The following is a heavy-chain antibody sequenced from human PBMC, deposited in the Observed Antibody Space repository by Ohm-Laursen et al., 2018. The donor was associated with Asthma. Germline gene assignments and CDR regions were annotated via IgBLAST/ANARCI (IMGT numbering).Heavy chain of an antibody. CDR2: IIPIFGIA. D-gene: IGHD1-26*01. Sequence: SSVKVSCKASGGTFSSYAISWVRQAPGQGLEWMGGIIPIFGIANYPQKFQGRVTITADKSTSTAYMELSSLRSEDTAVYYCARVKGSGSYYGMDVWGQGTTVTVSS. CDR3: ARVKGSGSYYGMDV. V-gene: IGHV1-69*17. J-gene: IGHJ6*02. CDR1: GGTFSSYA.